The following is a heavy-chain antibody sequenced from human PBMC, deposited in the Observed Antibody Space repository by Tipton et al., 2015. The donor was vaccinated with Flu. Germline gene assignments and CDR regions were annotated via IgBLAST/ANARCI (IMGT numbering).Heavy chain of an antibody. J-gene: IGHJ6*02. CDR2: INSDGSTT. CDR3: ARDSVLGGSPRNYYHGMDV. CDR1: GFTFSSYW. D-gene: IGHD1-26*01. V-gene: IGHV3-74*03. Sequence: GSLRLSCASSGFTFSSYWMVWVRQAPGKGLVCVARINSDGSTTSYADSVKGRFTISRDNAKNALYLQMSGLRAEDTALYYCARDSVLGGSPRNYYHGMDVWGQGTTVTVSS.